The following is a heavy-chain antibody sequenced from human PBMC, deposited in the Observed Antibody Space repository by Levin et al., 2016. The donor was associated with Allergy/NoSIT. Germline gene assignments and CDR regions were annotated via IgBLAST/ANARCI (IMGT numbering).Heavy chain of an antibody. D-gene: IGHD1-26*01. CDR2: ISYDGSNK. Sequence: GESLKISCAASGFTFSSYAMHWVRQAPGKGLEWVAVISYDGSNKYYADSVKGRFTISRDNSKNTLYLQMNSLRAEDTAVYYCARDGRMNGGFGWELPPIHYYYGMDVWGQGTTVTVSS. J-gene: IGHJ6*02. V-gene: IGHV3-30-3*01. CDR3: ARDGRMNGGFGWELPPIHYYYGMDV. CDR1: GFTFSSYA.